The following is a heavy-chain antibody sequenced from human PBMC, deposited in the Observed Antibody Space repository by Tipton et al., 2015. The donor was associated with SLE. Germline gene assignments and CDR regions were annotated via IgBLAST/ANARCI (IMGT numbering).Heavy chain of an antibody. CDR2: ITPDGNRK. J-gene: IGHJ4*02. V-gene: IGHV3-30*03. CDR1: GFTFSNHE. CDR3: ARDLDY. Sequence: SLRLSCAASGFTFSNHEIHWVRRAPGKGLEWVALITPDGNRKYYAGSVKGRFTISRDNSKSTVYLQMYSLRADDTAVYFCARDLDYWGQETLVTVSS.